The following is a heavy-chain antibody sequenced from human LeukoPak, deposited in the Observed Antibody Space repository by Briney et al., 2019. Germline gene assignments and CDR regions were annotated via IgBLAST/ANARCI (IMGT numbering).Heavy chain of an antibody. V-gene: IGHV1-18*01. D-gene: IGHD1-14*01. J-gene: IGHJ4*02. CDR1: GYVLTNYA. Sequence: ASVRVSCTSSGYVLTNYAITWVRQAPGQGLEWMGWISAYNGNTDYAQKFQGRVTMTTDASTRTAYMDLRSLRSDDTAVYYCARGRLGVSGYKDYFDYRGQGTLVTVSS. CDR3: ARGRLGVSGYKDYFDY. CDR2: ISAYNGNT.